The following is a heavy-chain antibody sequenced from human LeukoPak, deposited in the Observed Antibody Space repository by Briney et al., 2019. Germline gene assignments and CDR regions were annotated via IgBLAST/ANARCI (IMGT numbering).Heavy chain of an antibody. Sequence: PGRSLRLSCIASGFTFSDFPMRWVRQAPGKGLEWLGFIRTRPHGGTTEYAASVKARFTISRDDSKSIAYLQMNSLKTEDTAVYYCNRGDGRGVLWGQGTLVTVSS. CDR3: NRGDGRGVL. V-gene: IGHV3-49*04. J-gene: IGHJ4*02. CDR1: GFTFSDFP. D-gene: IGHD2-8*01. CDR2: IRTRPHGGTT.